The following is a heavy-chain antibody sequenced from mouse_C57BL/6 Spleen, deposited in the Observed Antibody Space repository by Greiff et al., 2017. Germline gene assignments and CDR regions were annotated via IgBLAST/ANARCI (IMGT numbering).Heavy chain of an antibody. Sequence: VQLQQSGAELVKPGASVKISCKASGYAFSSYWMNWVKQRPGKGLEWIGKIYPGDGDTNYNGKFKGKATLTADKSSSTAYMQLSSLTSEDSAVYFCARWLLRDYAMDYWGQGTSVTVSS. CDR2: IYPGDGDT. J-gene: IGHJ4*01. D-gene: IGHD2-3*01. CDR1: GYAFSSYW. CDR3: ARWLLRDYAMDY. V-gene: IGHV1-80*01.